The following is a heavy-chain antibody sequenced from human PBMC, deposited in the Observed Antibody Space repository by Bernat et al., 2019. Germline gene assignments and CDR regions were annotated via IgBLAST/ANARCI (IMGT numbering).Heavy chain of an antibody. J-gene: IGHJ6*03. CDR3: AREGVAATQDYYYYYYMDV. D-gene: IGHD2-15*01. V-gene: IGHV4-59*01. CDR1: GGSISSYY. CDR2: IYYSGST. Sequence: QVQLQESGPGLVKPSETLSLTCTVSGGSISSYYWSWIRQPPGKGLEWIGYIYYSGSTNYNPSLKSRVTISVDTSKNQFSLKLSSVTAADTAVYYCAREGVAATQDYYYYYYMDVWGKGTTVTVSS.